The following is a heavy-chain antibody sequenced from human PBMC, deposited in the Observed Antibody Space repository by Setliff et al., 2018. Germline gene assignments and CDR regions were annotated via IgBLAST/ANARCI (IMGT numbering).Heavy chain of an antibody. D-gene: IGHD2-2*01. Sequence: SETLSLTCTVSGGSISSSYYYWGWIRQPPGKGLEWIGSIYYSGSTYYNPSLKSRVTISVDTSKNQFSLKLSSETAADTAVYYCARKSRNIVVVPAAVIYYYYYYMDVWGKGTTVTVSS. V-gene: IGHV4-39*01. CDR1: GGSISSSYYY. J-gene: IGHJ6*03. CDR3: ARKSRNIVVVPAAVIYYYYYYMDV. CDR2: IYYSGST.